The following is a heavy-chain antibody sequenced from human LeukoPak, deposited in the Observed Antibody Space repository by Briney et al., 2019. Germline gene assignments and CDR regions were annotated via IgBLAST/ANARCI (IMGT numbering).Heavy chain of an antibody. CDR3: AKDFLGGSRAFDI. V-gene: IGHV1-18*01. CDR2: ISSYSGKT. D-gene: IGHD3-16*01. CDR1: GYSFNNYG. Sequence: ASVKVSCKASGYSFNNYGISWMRQAPGQGLEWMGWISSYSGKTNYAQKFQGRVTMTTDRSSSTAYMELRSLRSGDTAVYYCAKDFLGGSRAFDIWGQGTLVTVSS. J-gene: IGHJ3*02.